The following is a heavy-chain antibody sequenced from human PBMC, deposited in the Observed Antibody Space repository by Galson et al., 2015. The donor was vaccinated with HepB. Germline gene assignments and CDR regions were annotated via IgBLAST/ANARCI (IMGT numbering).Heavy chain of an antibody. J-gene: IGHJ6*03. CDR2: FEPSDEKI. D-gene: IGHD6-19*01. CDR3: AQRALPDRSGWSSVDYYYMDL. Sequence: SVKVSCKVSGHPLSDISIHWVRQAPGQGLEWMGGFEPSDEKILFAQKFKGRLTMTEDKLTDTAYMQRSSLRFEDTAVYYCAQRALPDRSGWSSVDYYYMDLWGKGTTVPVAS. CDR1: GHPLSDIS. V-gene: IGHV1-24*01.